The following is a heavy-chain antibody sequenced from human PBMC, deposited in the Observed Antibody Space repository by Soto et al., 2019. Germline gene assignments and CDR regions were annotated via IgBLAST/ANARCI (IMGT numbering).Heavy chain of an antibody. CDR1: GGTFSSYT. D-gene: IGHD3-10*01. CDR2: IIPILGIA. V-gene: IGHV1-69*02. J-gene: IGHJ4*02. CDR3: ARARSWFGELF. Sequence: QVQLVQSGAEVKKPGSSVKVSCKASGGTFSSYTISWVRQAPGQGLEWMGRIIPILGIANYAQKFQGRVTITADNATSTAYMELSSLRSEDTAVYYCARARSWFGELFWGQGPLVTVSS.